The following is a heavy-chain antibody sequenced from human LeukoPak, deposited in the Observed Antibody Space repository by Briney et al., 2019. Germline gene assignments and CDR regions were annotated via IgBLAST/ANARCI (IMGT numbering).Heavy chain of an antibody. V-gene: IGHV3-23*01. D-gene: IGHD5-12*01. Sequence: GGSLRLSCAASGFTFSSYAMSWVRQAPGKGLEWVSAISGSGGSTYYADSVKGRFTISRDNSKNTLYLQMNSLRAEDTAVYYCAKDRPGYSGYDGALGYWGQGTLVTVSS. CDR2: ISGSGGST. CDR3: AKDRPGYSGYDGALGY. CDR1: GFTFSSYA. J-gene: IGHJ4*02.